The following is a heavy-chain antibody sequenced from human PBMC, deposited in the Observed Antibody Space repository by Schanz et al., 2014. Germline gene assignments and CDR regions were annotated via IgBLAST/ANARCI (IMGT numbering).Heavy chain of an antibody. Sequence: QVHLVQSGAEVKKPGASVKVSCKASGYTFTGYYIHWVRQAPGQGLEWMGRISPNSGDTHSAQKFQGRVTMTWDRSISTANMELSRLRSDDTAVYYCARKGMPPIWSGYPYFFDFWGQGTLVTVSS. J-gene: IGHJ4*02. CDR1: GYTFTGYY. V-gene: IGHV1-2*06. CDR3: ARKGMPPIWSGYPYFFDF. CDR2: ISPNSGDT. D-gene: IGHD3-3*01.